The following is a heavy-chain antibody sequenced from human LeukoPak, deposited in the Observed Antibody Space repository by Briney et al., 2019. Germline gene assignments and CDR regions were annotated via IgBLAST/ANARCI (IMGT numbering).Heavy chain of an antibody. CDR2: ISSNGGST. CDR1: GFTFSSYA. V-gene: IGHV3-64D*09. Sequence: GSLRLSCSASGFTFSSYAMHWVRQAPGKGLEYVSAISSNGGSTYYADSVKGRFTISRDNSKNTLYLQMSSLRAEDTAVYYCVKETYGDYSLPIFDYWGQGTLVTVSS. D-gene: IGHD4-17*01. CDR3: VKETYGDYSLPIFDY. J-gene: IGHJ4*02.